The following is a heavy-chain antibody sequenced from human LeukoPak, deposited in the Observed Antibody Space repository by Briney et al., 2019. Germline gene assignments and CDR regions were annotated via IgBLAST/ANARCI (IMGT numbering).Heavy chain of an antibody. CDR2: IGTTSGAM. D-gene: IGHD2-21*02. CDR3: ARLRTWGDKAFDY. Sequence: GGSLRLSCAASGFTFNAFGMNWVRQAPGKGLEWVSYIGTTSGAMYYADSVKGRFTISRDSAKNSLYLQMNSLRAEDTAVYYCARLRTWGDKAFDYWGQGALVTVSS. CDR1: GFTFNAFG. V-gene: IGHV3-48*01. J-gene: IGHJ4*02.